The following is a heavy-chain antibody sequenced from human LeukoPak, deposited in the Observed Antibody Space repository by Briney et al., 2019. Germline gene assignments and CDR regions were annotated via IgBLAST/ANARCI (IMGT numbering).Heavy chain of an antibody. CDR3: TTAYDTSGFAPIDS. CDR1: GYTLTELS. Sequence: GASVKVSCKVSGYTLTELSMHWVRQAPGKGLEWMGGFDPNDGETVYAQKFQGRVTMTEDTSTDTAYMDVRSLRFDDTAVYYCTTAYDTSGFAPIDSWGQGTMVTVSS. V-gene: IGHV1-24*01. J-gene: IGHJ3*02. CDR2: FDPNDGET. D-gene: IGHD3-22*01.